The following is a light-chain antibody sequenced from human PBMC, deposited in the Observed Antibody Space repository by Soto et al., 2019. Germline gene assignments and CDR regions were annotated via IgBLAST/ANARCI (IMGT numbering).Light chain of an antibody. J-gene: IGKJ1*01. CDR3: QQYGSSPWT. CDR2: DAY. CDR1: QSVSSY. V-gene: IGKV3-11*01. Sequence: EIVLTPSPAPPSLSPGQRATLSCRASQSVSSYLAWYQQKPGQAHRLXIYDAYNRATGIQARFSGSGSGTDFTLTIRRLEPEDFAVYYCQQYGSSPWTFGQGTKVDIK.